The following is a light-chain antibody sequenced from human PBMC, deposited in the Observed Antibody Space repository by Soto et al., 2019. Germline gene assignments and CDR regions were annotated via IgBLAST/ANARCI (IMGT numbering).Light chain of an antibody. CDR1: SRDDGCYNY. V-gene: IGLV2-14*01. J-gene: IGLJ2*01. CDR2: DVS. CDR3: SSYTNSGTVV. Sequence: QSALTQPASVSGSPGQSFTISCTGTSRDDGCYNYVSWYQQHPGKAPKLRIYDVSNRHSGVSNRFSGSKSGNTASLTISGLHAEDEADYYCSSYTNSGTVVFGGGTKLTVL.